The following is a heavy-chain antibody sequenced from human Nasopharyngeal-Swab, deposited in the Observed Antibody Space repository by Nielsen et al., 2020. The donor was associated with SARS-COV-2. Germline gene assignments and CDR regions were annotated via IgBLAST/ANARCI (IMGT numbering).Heavy chain of an antibody. CDR3: ARWRGSTTWYFDY. CDR1: GFPLKNYN. D-gene: IGHD2-2*01. CDR2: FSVSSLTT. J-gene: IGHJ4*02. V-gene: IGHV3-48*04. Sequence: GGSLRPSCAVFGFPLKNYNMIWVRQAPGKGLEWLSYFSVSSLTTYYADSVKGRFTISRENAKNTLYLQINSLRVEDTAVYYCARWRGSTTWYFDYWGQGTLVTVSS.